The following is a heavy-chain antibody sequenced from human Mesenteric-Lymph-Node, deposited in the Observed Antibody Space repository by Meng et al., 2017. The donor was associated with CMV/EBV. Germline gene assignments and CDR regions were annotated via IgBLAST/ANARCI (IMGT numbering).Heavy chain of an antibody. CDR3: ARDSNYVWFDP. D-gene: IGHD4-11*01. CDR2: INPNSGGT. J-gene: IGHJ5*02. Sequence: ASVKVSCKFSGGTFRSYAITWVRQAPGQGLEWMGWINPNSGGTNYAQKFQGRVTITRNTSISTAYMELSSLRSEDTAVYYCARDSNYVWFDPWGQGTLVTVSS. CDR1: GGTFRSYA. V-gene: IGHV1-8*03.